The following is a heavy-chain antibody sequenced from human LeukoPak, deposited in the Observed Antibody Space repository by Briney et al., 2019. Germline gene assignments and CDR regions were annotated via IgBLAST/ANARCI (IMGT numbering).Heavy chain of an antibody. CDR3: ARSPTAINGYFDP. V-gene: IGHV3-23*01. CDR2: ISGSGDST. D-gene: IGHD2-2*01. J-gene: IGHJ5*02. CDR1: RFTFSSYA. Sequence: SGGSLRLSCATSRFTFSSYAMSWVRQAPGKGLEWVSVISGSGDSTYYADSVKGRFTISRDNSKNTLYLQMNSLRADDTAVYYCARSPTAINGYFDPWGQGTLVTVSS.